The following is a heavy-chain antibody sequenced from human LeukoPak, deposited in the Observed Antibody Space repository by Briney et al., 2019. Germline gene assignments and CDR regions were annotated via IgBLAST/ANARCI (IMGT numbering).Heavy chain of an antibody. J-gene: IGHJ4*02. CDR1: GYSFTNYW. CDR2: MYLGDSDT. D-gene: IGHD2-8*01. Sequence: GESLKISCQGSGYSFTNYWIGWVRQLPGNGLEWMGSMYLGDSDTRYSPSFQGQVTISADKSISTAYLQWSSLKASDTAMYYCARSGRNANRYFDYWGQGTLVTVSS. CDR3: ARSGRNANRYFDY. V-gene: IGHV5-51*01.